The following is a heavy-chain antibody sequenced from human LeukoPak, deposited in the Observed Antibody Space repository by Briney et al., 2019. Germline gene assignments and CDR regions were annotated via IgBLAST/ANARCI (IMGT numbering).Heavy chain of an antibody. J-gene: IGHJ4*02. D-gene: IGHD3-22*01. CDR3: AKRPSYYDSSGYSL. CDR2: ISGSGGST. V-gene: IGHV3-23*01. CDR1: GFTFGDYA. Sequence: GGSLRLSCTASGFTFGDYAMSWFRQAPGKGLEWVSAISGSGGSTYYADSVKGRFTISRDNSKNTLYLQMNSLRAEDTAVYYCAKRPSYYDSSGYSLWGQGTLVTVSS.